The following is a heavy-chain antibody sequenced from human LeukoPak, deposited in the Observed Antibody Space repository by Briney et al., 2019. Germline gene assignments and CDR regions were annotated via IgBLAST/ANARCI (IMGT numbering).Heavy chain of an antibody. CDR1: SGSISTYY. Sequence: SETLSLTCTVSSGSISTYYWSWIRQPPGKGLEWIGYIYHNGNTNYNPSLKSRVTMSVDTSKNQFSLKLSSVTAADTAVYYCARGDGYLVDFDYWGQGTLVTVSS. D-gene: IGHD5-24*01. CDR2: IYHNGNT. V-gene: IGHV4-59*12. CDR3: ARGDGYLVDFDY. J-gene: IGHJ4*02.